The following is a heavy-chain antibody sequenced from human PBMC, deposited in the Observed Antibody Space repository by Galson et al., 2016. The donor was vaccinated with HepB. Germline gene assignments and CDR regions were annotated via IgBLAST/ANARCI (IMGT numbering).Heavy chain of an antibody. CDR1: GFPFSPYA. CDR3: AKSGFWGTHRSPDY. D-gene: IGHD3-16*02. CDR2: LSGSGDVT. J-gene: IGHJ4*02. V-gene: IGHV3-23*01. Sequence: SLRLSCAASGFPFSPYAMSWVRQPPGKGLEWVSSLSGSGDVTHHADSVKGRFTISRDNSKNTLYLQMNSLRAEDTALYYCAKSGFWGTHRSPDYWGQGTLVTVSS.